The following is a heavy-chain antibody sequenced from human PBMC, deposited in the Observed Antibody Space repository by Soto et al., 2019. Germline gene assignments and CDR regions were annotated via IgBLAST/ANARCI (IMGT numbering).Heavy chain of an antibody. CDR2: VYHTGRT. CDR1: GGSFKSGSYS. Sequence: QVQLQESGPGLVKPSETLSLTCTVSGGSFKSGSYSWSWIRQPPGKGLEWIGYVYHTGRTSYSPSLKSRVSISMDTPKNQFSLNLDSVTAADTAVYFCARDFAYFDSWGQGTLVTVSS. J-gene: IGHJ4*02. CDR3: ARDFAYFDS. V-gene: IGHV4-61*01. D-gene: IGHD3-3*01.